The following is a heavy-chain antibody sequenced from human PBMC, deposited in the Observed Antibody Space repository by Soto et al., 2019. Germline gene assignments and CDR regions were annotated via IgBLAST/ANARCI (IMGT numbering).Heavy chain of an antibody. V-gene: IGHV4-61*01. Sequence: SETLSLTCTVSGGSVSSGSYYWSWIRQPPGKGLEWIGYIYYSGSTNYNPSLKSRVTISVDTSKNQFSLRLSSVTAADTAVYYCARDRSAILWFGELFNYGMDVWGQGTTVTVSS. CDR3: ARDRSAILWFGELFNYGMDV. CDR2: IYYSGST. J-gene: IGHJ6*02. D-gene: IGHD3-10*01. CDR1: GGSVSSGSYY.